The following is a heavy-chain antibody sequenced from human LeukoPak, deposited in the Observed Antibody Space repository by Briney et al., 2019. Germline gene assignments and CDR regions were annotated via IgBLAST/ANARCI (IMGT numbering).Heavy chain of an antibody. V-gene: IGHV5-51*01. D-gene: IGHD2-2*01. CDR1: GYSFSSYW. CDR3: ARHRGSCSRASCCADY. Sequence: GESLKISCKVSGYSFSSYWIGWVRQMPRKGLEWMGIIYPDDSDTRYSPSFRGQVTVSADKSISTAYLEWSSLKASDTAMYYCARHRGSCSRASCCADYWGQGTLVTVSS. J-gene: IGHJ4*02. CDR2: IYPDDSDT.